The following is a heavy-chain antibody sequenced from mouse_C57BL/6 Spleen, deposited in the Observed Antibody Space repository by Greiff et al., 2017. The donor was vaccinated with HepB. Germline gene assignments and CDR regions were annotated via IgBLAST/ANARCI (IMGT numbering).Heavy chain of an antibody. V-gene: IGHV1-78*01. CDR2: IYPRDGST. CDR3: ARREGGNYFVRYYYAMDY. Sequence: VQLQQSDAELVKPGASVKISCKASGYTFTDHTIHWLKQRPEQGLEWIGYIYPRDGSTKYNEKFKGKATLTADKSSSTAYMQLTSLTSDDAAVYFCARREGGNYFVRYYYAMDYWGQGTSVTVSS. J-gene: IGHJ4*01. CDR1: GYTFTDHT. D-gene: IGHD1-1*01.